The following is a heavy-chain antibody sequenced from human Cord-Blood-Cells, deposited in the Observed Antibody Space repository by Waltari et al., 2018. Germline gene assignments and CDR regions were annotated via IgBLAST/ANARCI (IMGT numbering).Heavy chain of an antibody. CDR3: ARGYHGVDTAMVTVLGY. CDR2: INPNSGGT. CDR1: GYTFTGYY. V-gene: IGHV1-2*02. D-gene: IGHD5-18*01. J-gene: IGHJ4*02. Sequence: QVQLVQSGAEVKKPGASVKVSCTASGYTFTGYYMPWLRQAPAQGLEWMGWINPNSGGTNYAQKFQGRVTMTRDTSISTAYMELSRLRSDDTAVYYCARGYHGVDTAMVTVLGYWGQGTLVTVSS.